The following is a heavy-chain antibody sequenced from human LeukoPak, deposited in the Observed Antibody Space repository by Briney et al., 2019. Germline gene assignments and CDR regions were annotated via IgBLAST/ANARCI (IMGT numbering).Heavy chain of an antibody. CDR2: ISYDGSNK. D-gene: IGHD3-9*01. V-gene: IGHV3-30-3*01. CDR3: ARDDDILTGYSPYGMDV. J-gene: IGHJ6*04. CDR1: GFTFSSYA. Sequence: GGSLRLSCAASGFTFSSYAMHWVRQAPGKGLEWVAVISYDGSNKYYADSVKGRFTISRDNSKNTLYLQMNSLRAEDTAVYYCARDDDILTGYSPYGMDVWGKGTTVTVSS.